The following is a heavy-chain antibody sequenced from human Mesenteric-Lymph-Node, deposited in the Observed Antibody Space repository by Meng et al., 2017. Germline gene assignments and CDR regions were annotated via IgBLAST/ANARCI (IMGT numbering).Heavy chain of an antibody. Sequence: GESLKISCAASAFTFSSFWMSWVRQAPGKGLEWVAHIKKDGSDTKYVNSVKGRFTISRDNAKNSLFLQMSSLRAEDTAGYYCGGGIGWIFDFWGQGTLVTVSS. CDR2: IKKDGSDT. J-gene: IGHJ4*02. V-gene: IGHV3-7*01. CDR3: GGGIGWIFDF. D-gene: IGHD6-19*01. CDR1: AFTFSSFW.